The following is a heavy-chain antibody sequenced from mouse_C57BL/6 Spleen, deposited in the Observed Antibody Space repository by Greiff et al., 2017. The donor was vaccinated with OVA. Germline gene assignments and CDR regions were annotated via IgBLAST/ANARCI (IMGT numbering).Heavy chain of an antibody. V-gene: IGHV1-76*01. CDR1: GYTFTDYY. D-gene: IGHD1-1*01. CDR3: ASGGTTVVLHYFDY. J-gene: IGHJ2*01. Sequence: VMLVESGAELVRPGASVKLSCKASGYTFTDYYINWVKQRPGQGLEWIARIYPGSGNTYYNEKFKGKATLTAEKSSSTAYMQLSSLTSEDSAVYFCASGGTTVVLHYFDYWGQGTTLTVSS. CDR2: IYPGSGNT.